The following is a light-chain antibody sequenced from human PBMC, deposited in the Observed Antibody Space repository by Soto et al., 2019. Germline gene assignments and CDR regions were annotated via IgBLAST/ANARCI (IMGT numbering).Light chain of an antibody. CDR3: QHSNSYPEA. CDR1: QTIRGW. V-gene: IGKV1-5*03. CDR2: KAS. Sequence: DIQMTQSPSTLSGSVGDRVTITCRASQTIRGWLTWYQHKPGTAPKLLIYKASTLKSGVPSRFSGSGSGTEFTLTISSLQPDDFATYYCQHSNSYPEAFGEGTKVDIK. J-gene: IGKJ1*01.